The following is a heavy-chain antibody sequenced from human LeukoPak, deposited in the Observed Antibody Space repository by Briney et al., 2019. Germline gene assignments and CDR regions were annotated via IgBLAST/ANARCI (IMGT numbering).Heavy chain of an antibody. J-gene: IGHJ4*02. Sequence: GGSLRLSCAAPGFTFISYGMHWVRQAPGKGLEWVAVIWYDGSNKYYADSVKGRFTISGDNSKNTLYLQMNSLRAEDTAVYYCARGHSLLDSSSSLQNFDYWGQGTLVTVSS. CDR1: GFTFISYG. CDR3: ARGHSLLDSSSSLQNFDY. CDR2: IWYDGSNK. V-gene: IGHV3-33*01. D-gene: IGHD6-13*01.